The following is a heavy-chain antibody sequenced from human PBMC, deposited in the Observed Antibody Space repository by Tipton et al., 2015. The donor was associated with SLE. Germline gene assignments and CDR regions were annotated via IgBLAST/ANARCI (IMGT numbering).Heavy chain of an antibody. Sequence: GLVKPSQTLSLICTVSGGSISSGGYYWSWIRQHPGKGLEWIGYVQYSGSTYYNPSLKSRVTISVDTSKNQFSLKLSSVTAADTAVYYCARHRSVYYYDSSGYWGYWGQGTLVTVSS. D-gene: IGHD3-22*01. CDR2: VQYSGST. J-gene: IGHJ4*02. CDR3: ARHRSVYYYDSSGYWGY. V-gene: IGHV4-30-4*01. CDR1: GGSISSGGYY.